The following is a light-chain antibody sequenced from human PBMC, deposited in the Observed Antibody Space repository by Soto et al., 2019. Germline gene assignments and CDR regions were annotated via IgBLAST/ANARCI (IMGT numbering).Light chain of an antibody. V-gene: IGLV2-23*01. Sequence: QTVVTQPASVSGPPRQSITISCTGTDRDVGRYNLVSWYQQHPGKAPKLMIYEASKRPSGISSRFSGSKSDNTAYLTISGLQADDEADYYCCSYAGSSTVVFGGGTKLTVL. CDR1: DRDVGRYNL. CDR3: CSYAGSSTVV. J-gene: IGLJ2*01. CDR2: EAS.